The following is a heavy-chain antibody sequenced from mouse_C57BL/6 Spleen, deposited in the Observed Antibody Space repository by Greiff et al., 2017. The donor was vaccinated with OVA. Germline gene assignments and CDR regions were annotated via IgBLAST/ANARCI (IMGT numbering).Heavy chain of an antibody. CDR3: TRSNYYGSSAWFAY. Sequence: VQLQQSGAELVRPGASVTLSCKASGSTFTDYEMHWVKQTPVHGLEWIGAIDPETGGTAYNQKFKGKAILTADKSSSTAYMELRSLTSEDSAVYYCTRSNYYGSSAWFAYWGQGTLVTVSA. CDR2: IDPETGGT. V-gene: IGHV1-15*01. D-gene: IGHD1-1*01. J-gene: IGHJ3*01. CDR1: GSTFTDYE.